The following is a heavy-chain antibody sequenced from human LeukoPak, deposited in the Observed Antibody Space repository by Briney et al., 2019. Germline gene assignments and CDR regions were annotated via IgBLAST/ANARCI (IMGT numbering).Heavy chain of an antibody. CDR1: GGSFSGYY. Sequence: PSETLSLTCAVYGGSFSGYYWSWIRQPPGKGLEWIGEINHSGSTNYNPSLKSRVTISVDTSKNQFSLKLSSVTAADTAVYYCARTLYPWNFDFWGRGTLVTVSS. CDR2: INHSGST. D-gene: IGHD2-2*02. J-gene: IGHJ4*02. V-gene: IGHV4-34*01. CDR3: ARTLYPWNFDF.